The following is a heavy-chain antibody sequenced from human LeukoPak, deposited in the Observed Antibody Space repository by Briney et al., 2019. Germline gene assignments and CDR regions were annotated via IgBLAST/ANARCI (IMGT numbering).Heavy chain of an antibody. CDR1: GYTLTELS. V-gene: IGHV1-24*01. CDR2: FDPEDGET. CDR3: GGGPDYYDRSGYDYYFDY. Sequence: ASVKVSCKVSGYTLTELSMHWVRQAPGKGLEWMGGFDPEDGETIYAQKFQGRVTMTEDTSTDTAYMELSSLRSEDTAVYYCGGGPDYYDRSGYDYYFDYWGQGTLVTVSS. D-gene: IGHD3-22*01. J-gene: IGHJ4*02.